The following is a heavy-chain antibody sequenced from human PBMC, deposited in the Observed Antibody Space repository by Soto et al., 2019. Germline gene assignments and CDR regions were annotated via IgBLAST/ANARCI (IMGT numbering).Heavy chain of an antibody. D-gene: IGHD3-16*01. V-gene: IGHV4-31*03. CDR1: GGSISSGGYY. CDR2: IYYSGST. J-gene: IGHJ4*02. CDR3: ARGVLH. Sequence: QVQLQESGPGLVKPSQTLSLTCTVSGGSISSGGYYWSWIRQHPGKGLEWIGSIYYSGSTYYNPSLXSWXTISVDTSKNQSSLKLSAVTAADTAVSYCARGVLHWGQGTLVTVSS.